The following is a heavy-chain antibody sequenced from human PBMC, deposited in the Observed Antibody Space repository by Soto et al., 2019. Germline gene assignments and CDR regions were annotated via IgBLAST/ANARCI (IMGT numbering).Heavy chain of an antibody. V-gene: IGHV4-4*07. J-gene: IGHJ6*02. CDR3: ARGGYSSTWSNLLDRSGLDV. CDR1: DDFISSYY. CDR2: VSTNGAT. D-gene: IGHD6-13*01. Sequence: KPSETLSLTCTVSDDFISSYYWNWIRQPAGKGLEWIGRVSTNGATNYNPSLESRVTMSVDTSTYTVYMELSGLRSGDTAVYYCARGGYSSTWSNLLDRSGLDVWGQGTTVTVS.